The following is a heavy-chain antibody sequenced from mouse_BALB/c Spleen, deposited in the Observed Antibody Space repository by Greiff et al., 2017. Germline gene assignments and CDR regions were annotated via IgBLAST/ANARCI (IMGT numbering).Heavy chain of an antibody. CDR1: GFTFSDFY. CDR2: SRNKANDYTT. D-gene: IGHD4-1*01. Sequence: EVKVVESGGGLVQPGGSLRLSCATSGFTFSDFYMEWVRQPPGKRLEWIAASRNKANDYTTEYSASVKGRFIVSRDTSQSILYLQMNALRAEDTAIYYCARGLTGTGAMDYWGQGTSVTVSS. J-gene: IGHJ4*01. V-gene: IGHV7-1*02. CDR3: ARGLTGTGAMDY.